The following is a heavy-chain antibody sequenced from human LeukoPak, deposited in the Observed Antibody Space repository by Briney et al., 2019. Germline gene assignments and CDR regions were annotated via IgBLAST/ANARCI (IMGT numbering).Heavy chain of an antibody. CDR2: INSDGSST. CDR1: GFTFSSYW. D-gene: IGHD2-15*01. CDR3: ARLPYCSGGSCYGY. V-gene: IGHV3-74*01. Sequence: PGGSLSLSCAASGFTFSSYWMHWVRQAPGKGLVWVSRINSDGSSTSYADSVKGRFTISRDNAKNTLYLQMNSLRAEDTAVYYCARLPYCSGGSCYGYWGQGTLVTVSS. J-gene: IGHJ4*02.